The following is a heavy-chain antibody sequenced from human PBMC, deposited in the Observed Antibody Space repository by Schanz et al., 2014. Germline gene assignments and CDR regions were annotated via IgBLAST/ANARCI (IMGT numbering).Heavy chain of an antibody. CDR2: ILGLASTT. Sequence: EVQLVESGGGLVQPGGSLRLSCAASGFTFSSYAMSWVRQVPGKGLEWVSAILGLASTTYYADSVKGRFTISRDNSKNLLYLQMNSLRAEDTAVYYCARVVQLGYCGSTNCYTGYFEYWGQGALVTVSS. D-gene: IGHD2-2*02. CDR3: ARVVQLGYCGSTNCYTGYFEY. V-gene: IGHV3-23*04. CDR1: GFTFSSYA. J-gene: IGHJ4*02.